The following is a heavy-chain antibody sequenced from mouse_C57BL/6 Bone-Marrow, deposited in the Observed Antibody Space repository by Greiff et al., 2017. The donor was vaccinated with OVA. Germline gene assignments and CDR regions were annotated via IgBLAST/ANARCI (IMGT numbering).Heavy chain of an antibody. CDR3: AGYDYDHYYAMDY. CDR1: GYTFTSYW. Sequence: QVQLQQPGAELVKPGASVKMSCKASGYTFTSYWITWVKQRPGQGLEWIGDIYPGSGSTNYNEKFKSKATLTVDTSSSTAYMQLSSLTSEDSAVYYCAGYDYDHYYAMDYWGQGTSVTVSS. V-gene: IGHV1-55*01. J-gene: IGHJ4*01. CDR2: IYPGSGST. D-gene: IGHD2-4*01.